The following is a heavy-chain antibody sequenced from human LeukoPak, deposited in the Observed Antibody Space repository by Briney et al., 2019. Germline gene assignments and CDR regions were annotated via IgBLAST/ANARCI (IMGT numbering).Heavy chain of an antibody. CDR2: INPKSGGT. CDR3: ARDVSYYYGSGSYYNPVYNWFDP. J-gene: IGHJ5*02. V-gene: IGHV1-2*02. D-gene: IGHD3-10*01. CDR1: GYTFTDYF. Sequence: GASVKVSCKASGYTFTDYFMNWVRQAPGQGLEWMGWINPKSGGTVYAQNFQGRVTMTRDTSISTAYMELSRLRSDDTAVYYCARDVSYYYGSGSYYNPVYNWFDPWGQGTLVTVSS.